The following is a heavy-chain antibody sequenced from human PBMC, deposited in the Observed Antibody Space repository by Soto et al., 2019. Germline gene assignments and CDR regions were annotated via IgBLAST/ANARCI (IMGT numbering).Heavy chain of an antibody. Sequence: SETLSLTCAVYGGSFSGYYWSWIRQPPGKGLEWIGEINHSGSTNYNPSLKSRVTISVDTSKNQISLKLSSVTVADTAVYYCARARSGYSYGYRLDPWGQGTLVTVSS. J-gene: IGHJ5*02. D-gene: IGHD5-18*01. V-gene: IGHV4-34*01. CDR1: GGSFSGYY. CDR3: ARARSGYSYGYRLDP. CDR2: INHSGST.